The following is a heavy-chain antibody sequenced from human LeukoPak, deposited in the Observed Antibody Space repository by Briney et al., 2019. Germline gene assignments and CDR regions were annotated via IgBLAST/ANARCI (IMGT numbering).Heavy chain of an antibody. Sequence: ASVKVSCKASGYTFTSYGISWVRQAPGQGLECMGWFNPYNGNTNYAQNLQGRVTMTTDTSTTTAYMDLRSLRSDDTAVYYCARESYGATRRGDDAFDIWGQGTMVTVSS. CDR1: GYTFTSYG. CDR2: FNPYNGNT. CDR3: ARESYGATRRGDDAFDI. J-gene: IGHJ3*02. D-gene: IGHD4-17*01. V-gene: IGHV1-18*01.